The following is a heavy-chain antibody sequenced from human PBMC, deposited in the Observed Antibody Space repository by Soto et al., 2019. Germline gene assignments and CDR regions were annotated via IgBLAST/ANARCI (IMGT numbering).Heavy chain of an antibody. Sequence: SVKVSCKASGGTFSSYAVSWVRQAPGQGLEWMGGIIPIFGTANYAQKFQGRVTITADESTSTAYMELSSLRSEDTAVYYCARGAIVVVPAANSDYYYYGMDVWGQGTTVTVSS. CDR1: GGTFSSYA. CDR3: ARGAIVVVPAANSDYYYYGMDV. J-gene: IGHJ6*02. D-gene: IGHD2-2*01. V-gene: IGHV1-69*13. CDR2: IIPIFGTA.